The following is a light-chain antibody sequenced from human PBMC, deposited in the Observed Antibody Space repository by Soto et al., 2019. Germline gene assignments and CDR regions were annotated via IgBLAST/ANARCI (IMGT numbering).Light chain of an antibody. CDR2: LGL. CDR1: QSLLHSNGFNY. J-gene: IGKJ2*01. V-gene: IGKV2-28*01. CDR3: MQALQTPYT. Sequence: DIVMTQSPLSLPVTPGEPASISCRSSQSLLHSNGFNYLDWYLQKPGQSPELLLSLGLNRASGVPDRFSGSGSGTDFTLKIRRVEAEDVGVYYCMQALQTPYTFGQGTKLEIK.